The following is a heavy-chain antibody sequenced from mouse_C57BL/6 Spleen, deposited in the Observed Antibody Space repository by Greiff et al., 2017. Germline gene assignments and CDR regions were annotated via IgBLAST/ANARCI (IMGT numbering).Heavy chain of an antibody. Sequence: VKVVESGAELVKPGASVKISCKASGYAFSSYWMNWVKQRPGKGLAWIGQIYPGDGDTNYNGKFKGKATLTADKSSSTAYMQLSSLTSEDSAVYFCARWGGSTYFDVWGTGTTVTVSS. D-gene: IGHD1-1*01. V-gene: IGHV1-80*01. CDR1: GYAFSSYW. J-gene: IGHJ1*03. CDR2: IYPGDGDT. CDR3: ARWGGSTYFDV.